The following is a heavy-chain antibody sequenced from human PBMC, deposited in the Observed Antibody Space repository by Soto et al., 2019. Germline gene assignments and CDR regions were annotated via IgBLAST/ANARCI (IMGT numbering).Heavy chain of an antibody. CDR1: GGSFSGYY. D-gene: IGHD2-2*01. V-gene: IGHV4-34*01. Sequence: SETLSLTCAVYGGSFSGYYWSWIRQPPGKGLEWIGEINHSGSTNYNPSLKSRVTISVDTSKNQFSLKLSSVTAADTAVYYCARGRIRYCSSTSCYVSGHYYYYYYMDVWGKGTTVTVSS. CDR2: INHSGST. CDR3: ARGRIRYCSSTSCYVSGHYYYYYYMDV. J-gene: IGHJ6*03.